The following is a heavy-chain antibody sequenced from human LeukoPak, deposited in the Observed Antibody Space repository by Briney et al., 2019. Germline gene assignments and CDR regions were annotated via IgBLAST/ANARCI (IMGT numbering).Heavy chain of an antibody. D-gene: IGHD3-22*01. J-gene: IGHJ6*03. V-gene: IGHV1-2*02. CDR2: INPNTGGT. CDR1: GYTFSGYY. Sequence: ASVKVSCKASGYTFSGYYMHWVRQAPAQGLEWMGWINPNTGGTNYAQQFQGRVTMTRDTSISTAYMELSRLRSDDTAVYYCARLPMISPGYMDVWGKGTTVTVSS. CDR3: ARLPMISPGYMDV.